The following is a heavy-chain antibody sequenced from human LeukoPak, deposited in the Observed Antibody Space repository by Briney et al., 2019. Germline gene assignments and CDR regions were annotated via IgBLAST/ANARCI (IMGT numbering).Heavy chain of an antibody. J-gene: IGHJ5*02. D-gene: IGHD2-2*02. CDR3: ARDLGYCSSISCYTWFDP. CDR2: IYYSGST. V-gene: IGHV4-59*01. Sequence: PSETLSLTCTVPGGSISNYYWSWIRQPPGKGLEWIGYIYYSGSTNYNPSLKSRVTISVDTSKNQLSLKLSSVTAADTAVYYCARDLGYCSSISCYTWFDPWGQGTLVTVSS. CDR1: GGSISNYY.